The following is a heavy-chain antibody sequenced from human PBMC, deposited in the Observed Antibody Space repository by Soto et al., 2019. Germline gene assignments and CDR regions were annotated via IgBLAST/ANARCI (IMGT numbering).Heavy chain of an antibody. J-gene: IGHJ5*02. CDR3: ARELRRNYCSGGSCYSGQNWFDP. D-gene: IGHD2-15*01. CDR1: GFTFSSYA. Sequence: GGSLRLSCAASGFTFSSYAMHWVRQAPGKGLEWVAVISYDGSNKYYADSVKGRFTISRDNSKNTLYLQMNSLRAEDTAVYYRARELRRNYCSGGSCYSGQNWFDPWGQGTLVTVSS. V-gene: IGHV3-30-3*01. CDR2: ISYDGSNK.